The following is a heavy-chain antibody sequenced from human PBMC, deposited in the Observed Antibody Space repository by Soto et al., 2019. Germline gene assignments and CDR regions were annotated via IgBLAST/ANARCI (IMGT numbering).Heavy chain of an antibody. Sequence: GGSLRLSCAASGFTFSSYSMNWVRQAPGKGLEWVSYISSSSSTIYYADSVKGRFTISRDNAKNSLYLQMNSLRDEDTAVYYCASLIAAAALYGMDVWGQGTTVTVSS. V-gene: IGHV3-48*02. CDR2: ISSSSSTI. CDR1: GFTFSSYS. CDR3: ASLIAAAALYGMDV. D-gene: IGHD6-13*01. J-gene: IGHJ6*02.